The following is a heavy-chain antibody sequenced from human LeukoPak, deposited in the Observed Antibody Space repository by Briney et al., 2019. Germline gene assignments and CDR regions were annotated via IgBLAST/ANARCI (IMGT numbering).Heavy chain of an antibody. Sequence: GGSLRLSCAASGFTLSSYEMRWVRQAPGKGLEWVSYISSSDSTIYYADSVKGRFTISRDNAKNSLYLQMNSLRAEDTAVYYCARDYGGSSPFDYWGQGTLVTVSS. V-gene: IGHV3-48*03. CDR3: ARDYGGSSPFDY. CDR2: ISSSDSTI. CDR1: GFTLSSYE. D-gene: IGHD4-23*01. J-gene: IGHJ4*02.